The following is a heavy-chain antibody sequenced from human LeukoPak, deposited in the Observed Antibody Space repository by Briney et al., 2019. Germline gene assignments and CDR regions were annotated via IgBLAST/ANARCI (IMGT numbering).Heavy chain of an antibody. D-gene: IGHD2-15*01. CDR3: ARDVGVVAATTDDAFDM. CDR1: GGSISSYY. V-gene: IGHV4-4*07. J-gene: IGHJ3*02. Sequence: SETLSLTCTVSGGSISSYYWSWIRQPAGKGLEWIGRVHTSGSTNYNPSLKSRVTMSVDPSKNQFSLKLSSVTAADTAVYYCARDVGVVAATTDDAFDMWGQGTMVTVSS. CDR2: VHTSGST.